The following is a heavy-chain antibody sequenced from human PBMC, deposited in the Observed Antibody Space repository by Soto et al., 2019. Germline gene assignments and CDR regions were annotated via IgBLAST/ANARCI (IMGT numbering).Heavy chain of an antibody. D-gene: IGHD2-15*01. Sequence: SETLSLTCTVSGGSISSSSYYWGWIRQPPGKGLEWIGSIYYNGSTFYNPSFKSRVTISIDTSKNQFSLKMNSVSATDTAVYYCARRSGGRCYNYWGPGTLVTVSS. CDR1: GGSISSSSYY. J-gene: IGHJ4*02. V-gene: IGHV4-39*01. CDR2: IYYNGST. CDR3: ARRSGGRCYNY.